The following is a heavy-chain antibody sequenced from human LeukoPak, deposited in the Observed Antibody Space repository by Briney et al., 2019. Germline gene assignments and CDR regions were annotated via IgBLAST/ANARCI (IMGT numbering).Heavy chain of an antibody. J-gene: IGHJ6*02. Sequence: PGRSLRLSCAASGFTFSSYGMHWVRQAPDKGLEWVAVISYDGTNKYYADSVRGRFTISRDNSKNTLHLQLNNVRTEDTAVYYCAKSPWYSSAWYRGGMDVWGQGTTVTVSS. CDR2: ISYDGTNK. CDR3: AKSPWYSSAWYRGGMDV. CDR1: GFTFSSYG. V-gene: IGHV3-30*18. D-gene: IGHD6-19*01.